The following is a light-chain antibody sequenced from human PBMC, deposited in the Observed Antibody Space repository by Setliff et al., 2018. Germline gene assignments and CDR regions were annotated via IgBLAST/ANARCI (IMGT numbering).Light chain of an antibody. V-gene: IGLV2-8*01. Sequence: QSALTQPPSASGSPGQSVTISCTGTGGLVGGYNYVSWYQQHPGKAPQLIIYGASKRPSGVSDRFSGSKSGNTASLTISGLQVEDEADYYCSSYTSNTFVFAAGTKVTVL. CDR3: SSYTSNTFV. J-gene: IGLJ1*01. CDR1: GGLVGGYNY. CDR2: GAS.